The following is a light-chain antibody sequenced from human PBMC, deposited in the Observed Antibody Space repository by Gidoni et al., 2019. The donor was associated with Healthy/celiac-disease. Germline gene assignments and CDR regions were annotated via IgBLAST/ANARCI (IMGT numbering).Light chain of an antibody. CDR1: QSVSSSY. Sequence: EIVLTQSPGTLSLSPWERATLSCRASQSVSSSYLAWYQQKPGQAPRLLIYGASSRATGSPDRFSGSGSGTDFTLTISRLEPEDFAVYYCQQYGSSPRTFDQGTKLEIK. J-gene: IGKJ2*01. CDR3: QQYGSSPRT. CDR2: GAS. V-gene: IGKV3-20*01.